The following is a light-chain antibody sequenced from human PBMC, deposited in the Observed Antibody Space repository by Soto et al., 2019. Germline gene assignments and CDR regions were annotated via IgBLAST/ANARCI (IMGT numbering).Light chain of an antibody. CDR2: DVS. CDR3: CSYAGSYPYV. V-gene: IGLV2-11*01. CDR1: SSDVGGYNY. Sequence: QPVLTQPRSVSGSPGQSVTISCTGTSSDVGGYNYVSWYQQHPGKAPKLIIYDVSKRPSGVPDRFSGSKSGNTASVTISGLQAEDEADYCCCSYAGSYPYVFGTGTKVTVL. J-gene: IGLJ1*01.